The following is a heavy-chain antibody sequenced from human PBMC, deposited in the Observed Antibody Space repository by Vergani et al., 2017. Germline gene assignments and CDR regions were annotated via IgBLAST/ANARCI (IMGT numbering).Heavy chain of an antibody. CDR1: GGSISSGGYY. D-gene: IGHD3-9*01. J-gene: IGHJ4*02. V-gene: IGHV4-31*11. CDR2: IYYTGST. Sequence: QVQLQESGPGLVKPSQTLSLTCAVSGGSISSGGYYWSWIRQHPGKGLEWIGYIYYTGSTYYNPSLKSRVTISVDTSNNHFSLRLNSLTAADTAVYYCARRSGIVYDIFSGTQYFLDFWGQGTLVTVSS. CDR3: ARRSGIVYDIFSGTQYFLDF.